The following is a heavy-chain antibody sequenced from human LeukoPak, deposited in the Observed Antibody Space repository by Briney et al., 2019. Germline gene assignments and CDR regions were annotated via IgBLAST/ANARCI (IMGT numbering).Heavy chain of an antibody. CDR2: IYVTGT. V-gene: IGHV4-59*08. J-gene: IGHJ6*03. CDR3: SRHIGGGIEDMDV. CDR1: GGSIGTYY. Sequence: SEPLSLTCTVSGGSIGTYYGSWTPQSPGKGLEGLGHIYVTGTRYNPYLHSRVTISLDTYRNQFFLKMSSVTAADTAVYYCSRHIGGGIEDMDVWGKGTKVTVSS. D-gene: IGHD3-16*02.